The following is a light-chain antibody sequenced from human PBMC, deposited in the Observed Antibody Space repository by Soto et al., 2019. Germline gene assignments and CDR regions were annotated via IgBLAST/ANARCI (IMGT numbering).Light chain of an antibody. J-gene: IGLJ1*01. V-gene: IGLV2-8*01. CDR2: EVS. CDR1: SSDIGGYRY. CDR3: GSDAGSNTVV. Sequence: QSALTQPPSASGSPGQSVTISCTGTSSDIGGYRYVSWYQQHPGRAPRLMIYEVSKRPSGVPDRFSGSKSGTTASLTVSGLQAEDEADYYCGSDAGSNTVVFGTGTKVTV.